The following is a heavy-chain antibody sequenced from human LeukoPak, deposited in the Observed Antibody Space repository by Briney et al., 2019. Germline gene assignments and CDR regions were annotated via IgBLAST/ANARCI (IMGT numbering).Heavy chain of an antibody. CDR2: IIPIFGIA. CDR3: ARGSGYGDYRLAYFDY. D-gene: IGHD4-17*01. V-gene: IGHV1-69*04. Sequence: SVKVSCKASGATFSSYAISWVRQAPGQGLEWMGRIIPIFGIANYAQKFQGRVTITADKSTSTAYMELSSLRSEDTAVYYCARGSGYGDYRLAYFDYWGQGTLVSVSS. CDR1: GATFSSYA. J-gene: IGHJ4*02.